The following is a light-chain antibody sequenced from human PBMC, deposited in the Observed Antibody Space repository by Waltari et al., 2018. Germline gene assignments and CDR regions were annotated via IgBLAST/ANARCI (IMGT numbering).Light chain of an antibody. J-gene: IGLJ3*02. CDR3: QSGGHGTWV. CDR2: VNSDGSH. CDR1: RRHSTTI. V-gene: IGLV4-69*02. Sequence: LVLTQSPSASASLGASAKPTCTLDRRHSTTIIPWLSQQPQKGPRYLLKVNSDGSHSKGDEIPDRFSGSSSSAGTERYLTISSVQSEDEAYYYCQSGGHGTWVFGGGTKLTVL.